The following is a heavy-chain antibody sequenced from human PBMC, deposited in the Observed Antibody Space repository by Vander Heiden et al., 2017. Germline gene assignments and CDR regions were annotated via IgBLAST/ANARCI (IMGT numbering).Heavy chain of an antibody. CDR1: GYSVTSYH. D-gene: IGHD6-19*01. V-gene: IGHV1-8*01. Sequence: VQLVQAGAEVNNPGASVKVSCKPSGYSVTSYHIHWVRQALVIGLAWMVWMNPNSGNTGYAQKFQGRVTMTRNTSISTAYMELSSLRSEDTAVYYCATGAVAGTGWFDPWGLGTLVTVSS. CDR3: ATGAVAGTGWFDP. CDR2: MNPNSGNT. J-gene: IGHJ5*02.